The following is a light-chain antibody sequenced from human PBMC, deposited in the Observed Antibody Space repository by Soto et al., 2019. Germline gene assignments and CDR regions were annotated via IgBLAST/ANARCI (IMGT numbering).Light chain of an antibody. CDR1: SSDVGTYNL. Sequence: QSALTQPASVSGSPGQSITISCTGTSSDVGTYNLVSWYQQHPDKAPKLIIYEGSKRPSGLSNRFSGSKSGNTASLTISGLQAEDEADYYCCLYAGSSTPYVFGTGTKLTVL. CDR2: EGS. CDR3: CLYAGSSTPYV. V-gene: IGLV2-23*01. J-gene: IGLJ1*01.